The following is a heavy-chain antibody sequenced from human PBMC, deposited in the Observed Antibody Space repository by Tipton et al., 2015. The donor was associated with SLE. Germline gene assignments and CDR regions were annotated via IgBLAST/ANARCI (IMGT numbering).Heavy chain of an antibody. CDR1: GFTVSSNY. J-gene: IGHJ4*02. D-gene: IGHD3-3*01. CDR3: ARDRFLEWLTAFDY. V-gene: IGHV4-34*01. Sequence: LRLSCAASGFTVSSNYMSWIRQPPGKGLEWIGEINHSGSTYYNPSLKSRVTISVDTSKNQFSLKLSSVTAADTAVYYCARDRFLEWLTAFDYWGQGTLVTVSS. CDR2: INHSGST.